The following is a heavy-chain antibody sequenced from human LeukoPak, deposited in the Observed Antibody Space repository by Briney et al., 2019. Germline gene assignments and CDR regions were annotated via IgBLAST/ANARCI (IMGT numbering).Heavy chain of an antibody. J-gene: IGHJ4*02. V-gene: IGHV3-30*18. Sequence: PGGSLRLSCAASGFTFSSYGMHWVRQAPGKGLEWVAVISYDGSNKHYADSVKGRFTISRDNSKNTLYLQMNSLRAEDTAVYYCANLPSQYMTTVTTGDVIFDYWGQGTLVTVSS. CDR3: ANLPSQYMTTVTTGDVIFDY. CDR1: GFTFSSYG. D-gene: IGHD4-11*01. CDR2: ISYDGSNK.